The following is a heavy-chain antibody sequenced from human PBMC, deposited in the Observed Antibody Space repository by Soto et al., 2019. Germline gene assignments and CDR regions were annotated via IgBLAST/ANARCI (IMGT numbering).Heavy chain of an antibody. V-gene: IGHV3-74*01. CDR1: GYNFGPYW. Sequence: HPGGSLRLSCAASGYNFGPYWMHWVRQAPGKGLVWVSHINSDGSTIVYADSVKGRFTISRDNAKNTLYLEMNSLRVEDTAVYYCTRDRGNPDSFSIWGQGTMVTVSS. J-gene: IGHJ3*02. CDR3: TRDRGNPDSFSI. CDR2: INSDGSTI. D-gene: IGHD3-10*01.